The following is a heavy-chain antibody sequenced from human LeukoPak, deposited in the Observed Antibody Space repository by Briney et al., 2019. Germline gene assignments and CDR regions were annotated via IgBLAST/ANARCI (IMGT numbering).Heavy chain of an antibody. CDR1: GFTFSSYA. CDR3: ARCCGYGGYNAFDI. Sequence: PGRSLRLSCAASGFTFSSYAMHWVRQAPGKGLEWVAVISYDGSNKYYADSVKGRFTISRDNAKNSLYLQMNSLRAEDTAVYYCARCCGYGGYNAFDIWGQGTMVTVSS. D-gene: IGHD1-14*01. CDR2: ISYDGSNK. V-gene: IGHV3-30*04. J-gene: IGHJ3*02.